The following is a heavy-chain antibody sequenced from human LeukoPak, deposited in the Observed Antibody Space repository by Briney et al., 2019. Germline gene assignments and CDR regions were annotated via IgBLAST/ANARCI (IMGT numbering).Heavy chain of an antibody. V-gene: IGHV3-30*18. CDR1: GFTFSTYG. D-gene: IGHD1-26*01. Sequence: SGGSLRLSCAASGFTFSTYGMHWVRQAPGKGLEWVAVISYDGSNKYYADSVKGRFTISRDNSKNTLYLQMNSLRAEDKAVYYCGKGRPGAAIDYWGQGTLVTVSS. CDR3: GKGRPGAAIDY. CDR2: ISYDGSNK. J-gene: IGHJ4*02.